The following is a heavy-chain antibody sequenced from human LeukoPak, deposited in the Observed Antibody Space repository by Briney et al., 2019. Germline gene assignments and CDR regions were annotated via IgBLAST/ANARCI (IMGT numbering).Heavy chain of an antibody. Sequence: GGSLRLSCAASGFTFSSYAMSWVHQAPGKGLEWVSAISISGGSTYYADSVKGRFTIPRDNSQNTLYLQMNSLRAGDTALYYCAKTDFSGWYFGYWGQGTLVTVSS. CDR1: GFTFSSYA. J-gene: IGHJ4*02. V-gene: IGHV3-23*01. CDR2: ISISGGST. CDR3: AKTDFSGWYFGY. D-gene: IGHD6-19*01.